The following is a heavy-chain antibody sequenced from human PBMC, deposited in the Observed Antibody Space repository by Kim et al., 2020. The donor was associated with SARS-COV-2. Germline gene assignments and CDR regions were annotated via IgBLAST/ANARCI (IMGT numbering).Heavy chain of an antibody. D-gene: IGHD3-3*01. CDR1: GFTFSDYY. J-gene: IGHJ4*02. V-gene: IGHV3-11*05. CDR3: ARGGTIQRDDY. Sequence: GGSLRLSCAASGFTFSDYYMSWIRQAPGKGLEWVSYISSSSSYTNYADSVKGRFTISRDNAKNSLYLQMNSLRAEDTAVYYCARGGTIQRDDYWGQGTLVTVSS. CDR2: ISSSSSYT.